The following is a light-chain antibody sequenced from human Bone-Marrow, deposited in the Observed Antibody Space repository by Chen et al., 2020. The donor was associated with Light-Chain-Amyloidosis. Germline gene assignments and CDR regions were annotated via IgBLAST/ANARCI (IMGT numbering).Light chain of an antibody. CDR2: EVT. CDR1: SSDVGGDNH. J-gene: IGLJ1*01. V-gene: IGLV2-14*01. Sequence: QSALTQPASVSGSPGQSITISCTGTSSDVGGDNHVSWYQQHPDKAPKLMIYEVTNRPSWVPDRCSGSNSDNTASLTISGLQTEDEADYFCSSYTITNTLVFGSGTRVTVL. CDR3: SSYTITNTLV.